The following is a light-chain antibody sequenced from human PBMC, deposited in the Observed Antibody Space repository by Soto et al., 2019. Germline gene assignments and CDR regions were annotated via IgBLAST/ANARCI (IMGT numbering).Light chain of an antibody. CDR3: SSYTTISTLEV. CDR1: SSDVGGYNC. CDR2: EVS. J-gene: IGLJ3*02. Sequence: QSVLTQPASVSGSPGQSITISCTGTSSDVGGYNCVSWYQQHPGKAPKLMIYEVSNRPSGVSNRFSGSKSGNTASLTISGLQAEDEADYYCSSYTTISTLEVFGGGTKLTVL. V-gene: IGLV2-14*01.